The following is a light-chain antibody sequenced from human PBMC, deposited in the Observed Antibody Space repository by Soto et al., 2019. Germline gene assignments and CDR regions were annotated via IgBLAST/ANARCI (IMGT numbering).Light chain of an antibody. Sequence: EIVLTQSPGTLSLSPGERATLSCRVSQSIGRTYLAWYQQRPVQAPRLLLDGASIRATGIPDRFDGGGSGTDFTLTNSGLEPDDFAVYYCQQYATRPSTLGHGTKVDIK. CDR2: GAS. V-gene: IGKV3-20*01. J-gene: IGKJ1*01. CDR1: QSIGRTY. CDR3: QQYATRPST.